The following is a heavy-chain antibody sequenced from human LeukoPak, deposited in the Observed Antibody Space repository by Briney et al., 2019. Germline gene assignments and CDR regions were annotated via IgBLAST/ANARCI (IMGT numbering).Heavy chain of an antibody. CDR3: AKDLSYCSSTSCYAQYYYYYYGMDV. V-gene: IGHV3-30*18. D-gene: IGHD2-2*01. Sequence: GGPLRLSCAASGFTFSSYGMHWVRQAPGKGLEWVAVISYDGSNKYYADSVKGRFTISRDNSKNTLYLQMNSLRAEDTAVYYCAKDLSYCSSTSCYAQYYYYYYGMDVWGQGTTVTVSS. J-gene: IGHJ6*02. CDR1: GFTFSSYG. CDR2: ISYDGSNK.